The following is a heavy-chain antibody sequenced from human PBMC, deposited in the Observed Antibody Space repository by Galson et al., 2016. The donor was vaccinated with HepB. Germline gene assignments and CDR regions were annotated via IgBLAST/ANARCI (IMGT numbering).Heavy chain of an antibody. V-gene: IGHV4-61*01. CDR2: TYNSEII. J-gene: IGHJ6*02. CDR3: SRDLQQPGQRGNYDLGV. CDR1: GASVSSDFYH. D-gene: IGHD6-13*01. Sequence: SETLSLTCSVSGASVSSDFYHWGWIRQPPGRGLEWIGHTYNSEIISNNPSLRSRVTISIDTSQNQFSLKLSSVTAADTAVYYCSRDLQQPGQRGNYDLGVWGQGTTVTVSS.